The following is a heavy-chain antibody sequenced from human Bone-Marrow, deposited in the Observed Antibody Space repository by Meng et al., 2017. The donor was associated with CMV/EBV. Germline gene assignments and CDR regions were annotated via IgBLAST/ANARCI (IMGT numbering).Heavy chain of an antibody. Sequence: ASVKVSCKASGYTFTSYYMHWVRQAPGQGLEWMGIINPSGGSTSYAQKFQGRVTMTRDTSTSTVYMELSSLRSEDTAVNYCARDRTYYDFWSGYYLRTFDPWGQGTLVTVSS. D-gene: IGHD3-3*01. J-gene: IGHJ5*02. V-gene: IGHV1-46*01. CDR2: INPSGGST. CDR1: GYTFTSYY. CDR3: ARDRTYYDFWSGYYLRTFDP.